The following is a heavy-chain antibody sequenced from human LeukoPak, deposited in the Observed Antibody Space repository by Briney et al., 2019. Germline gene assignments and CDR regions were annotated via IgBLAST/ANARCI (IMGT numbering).Heavy chain of an antibody. CDR2: MNPNSGNT. CDR1: GYTFTSYD. CDR3: ARGPPYDFWSGYYLDWFDP. V-gene: IGHV1-8*03. Sequence: ASVKVSCKASGYTFTSYDINWVRQATGQGLEWMGWMNPNSGNTGYAQKFQGRVTITGNTSISTAYMELSSLRSEDTAVYYCARGPPYDFWSGYYLDWFDPWGQGTLVTVSS. D-gene: IGHD3-3*01. J-gene: IGHJ5*02.